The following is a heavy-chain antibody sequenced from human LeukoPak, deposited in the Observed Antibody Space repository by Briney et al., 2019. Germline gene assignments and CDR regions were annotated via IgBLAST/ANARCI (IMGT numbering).Heavy chain of an antibody. CDR3: ARPVVPAAIDAFDI. CDR2: IYTSGST. J-gene: IGHJ3*02. V-gene: IGHV4-4*07. D-gene: IGHD2-2*02. CDR1: GGSISSYY. Sequence: SETLSLTCTVSGGSISSYYWSWIRQPAGKGLEWIGRIYTSGSTNYNPSLKSRVTMSVDTSKNQFSLKLSSVTAADTAVYYCARPVVPAAIDAFDIWGQGTMVTVSS.